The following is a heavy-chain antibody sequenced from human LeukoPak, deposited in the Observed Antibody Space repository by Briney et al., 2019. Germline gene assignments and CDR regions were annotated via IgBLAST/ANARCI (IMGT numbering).Heavy chain of an antibody. CDR1: GYTFTSYD. V-gene: IGHV1-8*01. J-gene: IGHJ6*02. CDR2: MNPNSGNT. CDR3: ARGGRGSWYIPYYYYGMDV. Sequence: ASVKVSCKASGYTFTSYDINWVRQATGQGLEWMGWMNPNSGNTGYAQKFQGRVTMTRNTSISTAYMELSSPRSEDTAVYYCARGGRGSWYIPYYYYGMDVWGQGTTVTVSS. D-gene: IGHD6-13*01.